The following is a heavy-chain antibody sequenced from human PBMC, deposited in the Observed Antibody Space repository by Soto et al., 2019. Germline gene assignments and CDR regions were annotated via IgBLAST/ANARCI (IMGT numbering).Heavy chain of an antibody. CDR1: GFTFRNYG. J-gene: IGHJ4*02. Sequence: QVYLVQSGGGVVQPGRSLRLSCAASGFTFRNYGMHWVRQAPGRGLEWVAVIWFDGSEIYYADSVKGRFTISRDNSNSALFLQMDYLRDEDTAMYYCARYNSGHSDYWGQGTPVTVSS. CDR2: IWFDGSEI. CDR3: ARYNSGHSDY. D-gene: IGHD1-26*01. V-gene: IGHV3-33*01.